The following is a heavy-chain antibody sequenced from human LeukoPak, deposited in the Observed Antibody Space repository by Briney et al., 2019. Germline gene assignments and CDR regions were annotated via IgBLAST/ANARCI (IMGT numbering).Heavy chain of an antibody. V-gene: IGHV4-30-4*01. CDR2: ICSSGST. Sequence: PSETLSLTCTVSGGSISSDDYYWSWIRQPPGKGLEWIGYICSSGSTTYNPSLKSRIFISADTSKNQFSLELNSMTAADTAVYFCARVPGSGEVDDAFGIWGRGTMVTVSS. CDR1: GGSISSDDYY. CDR3: ARVPGSGEVDDAFGI. D-gene: IGHD3-10*01. J-gene: IGHJ3*02.